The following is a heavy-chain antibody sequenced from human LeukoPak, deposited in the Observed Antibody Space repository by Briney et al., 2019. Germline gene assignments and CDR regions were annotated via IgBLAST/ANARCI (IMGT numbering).Heavy chain of an antibody. D-gene: IGHD5-12*01. Sequence: PSETLSLTCTVSGASISGGFHSWRWMPPPPGQGLEWVGTVYFSGSSYYSPSLQGRISISVDTSKNQFSLRLNSVTAADTAVYYCARQKRYSYGNGNSFDLWGQGTLVTVSS. CDR2: VYFSGSS. CDR3: ARQKRYSYGNGNSFDL. J-gene: IGHJ5*02. V-gene: IGHV4-39*01. CDR1: GASISGGFHS.